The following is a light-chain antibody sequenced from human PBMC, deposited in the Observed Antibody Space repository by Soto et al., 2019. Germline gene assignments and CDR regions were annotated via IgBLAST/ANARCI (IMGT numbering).Light chain of an antibody. V-gene: IGKV3-20*02. Sequence: EIVLTQSPGTLSLSPGEGCTLSCMASQSISSNFLAWYHQKRGQAPRLLIHGASSLQSWVPSRFSGSGSGTDFTLTISSLQPEDFATYYCLQDYNYPITFGGGTKVEIK. J-gene: IGKJ4*01. CDR2: GAS. CDR3: LQDYNYPIT. CDR1: QSISSNF.